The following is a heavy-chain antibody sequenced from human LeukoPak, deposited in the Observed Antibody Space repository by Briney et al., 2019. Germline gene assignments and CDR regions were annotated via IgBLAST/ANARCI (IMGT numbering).Heavy chain of an antibody. CDR3: AKDTSGSYPYYYYGMDV. CDR1: GFTFSSYS. D-gene: IGHD1-26*01. Sequence: GGSLRLSCAASGFTFSSYSMNWVRQAPGKGLEWVSGISWNSGSIGYADSVKGRFTISRDNAKNSLYLQMNSLRAEDTALYYCAKDTSGSYPYYYYGMDVWGQGTTVTVSS. V-gene: IGHV3-9*01. J-gene: IGHJ6*02. CDR2: ISWNSGSI.